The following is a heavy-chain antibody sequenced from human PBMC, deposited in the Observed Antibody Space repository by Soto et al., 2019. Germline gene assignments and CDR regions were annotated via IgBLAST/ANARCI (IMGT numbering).Heavy chain of an antibody. Sequence: QLQLQESGSGLVKPSQTLSLTCAVSGGSISSGGYSWSWIRQPPGKGLEWIGYIYHSGSTYYNPALKSRVTISVDRSKTQFSLKLSSVTAADTAVYYCARVRITMVRGASYYGMDVWGQGTTVTVSS. D-gene: IGHD3-10*01. V-gene: IGHV4-30-2*01. CDR1: GGSISSGGYS. J-gene: IGHJ6*02. CDR2: IYHSGST. CDR3: ARVRITMVRGASYYGMDV.